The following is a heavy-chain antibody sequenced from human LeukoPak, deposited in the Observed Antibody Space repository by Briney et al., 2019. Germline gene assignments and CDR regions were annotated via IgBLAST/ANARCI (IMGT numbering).Heavy chain of an antibody. J-gene: IGHJ4*02. CDR3: ARDRNIAVAAGGY. V-gene: IGHV3-48*03. Sequence: AVGSLRLSCAASGFTFSSYEMNWVRQAPGKGLEWVPYISSSGSGIYYADSVKGRFTVSRDNAKNSLYLQMNSLRAEDTGVYYCARDRNIAVAAGGYWGQGTLVTVSS. CDR2: ISSSGSGI. CDR1: GFTFSSYE. D-gene: IGHD6-19*01.